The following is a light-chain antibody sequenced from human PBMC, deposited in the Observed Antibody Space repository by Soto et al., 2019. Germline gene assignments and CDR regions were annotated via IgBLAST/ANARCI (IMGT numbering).Light chain of an antibody. CDR2: GAS. J-gene: IGKJ1*01. CDR1: ENVRTF. Sequence: EVVLTQSPATLSLSPGERATLSCRASENVRTFVDWYQQKPGQAPRLLIYGASNRATGIPARFSGSGSGTEFTLTLRNLEPEDFAVYYCQQHSHWPPWTFGQGTRVEIQ. V-gene: IGKV3-11*01. CDR3: QQHSHWPPWT.